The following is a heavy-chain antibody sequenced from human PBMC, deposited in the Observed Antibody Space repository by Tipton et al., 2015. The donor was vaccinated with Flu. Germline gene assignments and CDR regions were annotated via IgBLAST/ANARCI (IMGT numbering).Heavy chain of an antibody. V-gene: IGHV3-49*04. Sequence: SLRLSCTASGFTFGNSGVSWVRQAPGKGLEWVGFMRSKFYGGTAEYAASVGGRFTISRDDSKSIAYLQMNNLKTEDTAVYYCTRALVVSPDWSYYGLDVWGQGTTVTVSS. CDR1: GFTFGNSG. D-gene: IGHD1-1*01. J-gene: IGHJ6*02. CDR2: MRSKFYGGTA. CDR3: TRALVVSPDWSYYGLDV.